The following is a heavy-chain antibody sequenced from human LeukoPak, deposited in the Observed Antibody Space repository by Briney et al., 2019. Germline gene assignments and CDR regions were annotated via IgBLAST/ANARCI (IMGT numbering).Heavy chain of an antibody. J-gene: IGHJ4*02. D-gene: IGHD1-26*01. CDR2: ISAYNGNT. CDR1: GYTFTNYG. Sequence: GASVKVSCKASGYTFTNYGINWVRQAPGQGLEWMGWISAYNGNTNYAQKLQGRVTMTTDTSTSTAYMELRGLRSDDTAVYYCARDLDQYSGRFGGFGHDFWGQGTLVTVSS. CDR3: ARDLDQYSGRFGGFGHDF. V-gene: IGHV1-18*01.